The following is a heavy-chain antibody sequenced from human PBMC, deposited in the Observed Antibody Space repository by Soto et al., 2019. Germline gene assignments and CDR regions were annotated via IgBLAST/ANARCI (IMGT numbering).Heavy chain of an antibody. CDR2: INPSGGST. CDR3: ARDLLGWLYRMDV. V-gene: IGHV1-46*01. J-gene: IGHJ6*02. Sequence: ASVKVSCKASGYTFTSYYMHWLRQDPGQGLEWMGIINPSGGSTSYAQKFQGRVTMTRETSTSTVYMEVSSLRSEDTAVYYCARDLLGWLYRMDVGSQGTKVAVAS. CDR1: GYTFTSYY. D-gene: IGHD5-12*01.